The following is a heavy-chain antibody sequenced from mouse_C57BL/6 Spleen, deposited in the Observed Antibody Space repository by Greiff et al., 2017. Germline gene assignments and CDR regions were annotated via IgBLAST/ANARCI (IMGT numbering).Heavy chain of an antibody. V-gene: IGHV1-53*01. CDR3: ARGVSYSLYAMDY. D-gene: IGHD1-1*01. J-gene: IGHJ4*01. Sequence: QVQLQQPGPELVKPGASVKLSCKASGYTFTSYWMHWVKQRPGQGLEWIGNINPSNGGTNYNEKFKSKATLTVDKSSSTAYMQRSSLTSEDSAVYYCARGVSYSLYAMDYWGQGTSVTVSS. CDR2: INPSNGGT. CDR1: GYTFTSYW.